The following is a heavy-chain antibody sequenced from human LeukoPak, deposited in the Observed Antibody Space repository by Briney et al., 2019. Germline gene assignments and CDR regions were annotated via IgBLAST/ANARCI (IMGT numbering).Heavy chain of an antibody. J-gene: IGHJ4*02. CDR2: IKQDGSKK. V-gene: IGHV3-7*04. CDR1: GVPFSSYW. Sequence: GGCLRLSCVATGVPFSSYWVTWVRQAPWKGLEWVANIKQDGSKKSYVDSVKGRFTISRDNAKNSLYLQMNSLRAEDTAIYYCTRVGYIDEGIDYWGQGTLVTVSS. CDR3: TRVGYIDEGIDY. D-gene: IGHD5-24*01.